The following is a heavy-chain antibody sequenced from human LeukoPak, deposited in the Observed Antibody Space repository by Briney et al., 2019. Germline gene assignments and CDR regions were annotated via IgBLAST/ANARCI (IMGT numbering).Heavy chain of an antibody. D-gene: IGHD3-22*01. CDR1: GFTFSSYG. Sequence: GGSLRLSCAASGFTFSSYGMHWVRQAPGKGLEWVAVISYDGSNKYYADSVKGRFTISRDNSKNTLYLQMNSLRAEDTAVYYCAKFRDPAYYYDSSGYDDYWGQGTLVTVSS. J-gene: IGHJ4*02. CDR3: AKFRDPAYYYDSSGYDDY. CDR2: ISYDGSNK. V-gene: IGHV3-30*18.